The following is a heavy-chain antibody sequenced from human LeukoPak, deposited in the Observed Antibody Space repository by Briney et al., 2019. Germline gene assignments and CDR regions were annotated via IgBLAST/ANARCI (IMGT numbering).Heavy chain of an antibody. V-gene: IGHV4-59*01. D-gene: IGHD5-12*01. Sequence: SETLSLTCTVSGGSISNYYWSWVRQPPRQGLEWIGYIYYSGSTNYNPSRTSRVTVSVDTSKNQFSLKLSSVTAADTAVYYCAGSGEWLLDYWGQGTLVTVSS. CDR2: IYYSGST. CDR3: AGSGEWLLDY. J-gene: IGHJ4*02. CDR1: GGSISNYY.